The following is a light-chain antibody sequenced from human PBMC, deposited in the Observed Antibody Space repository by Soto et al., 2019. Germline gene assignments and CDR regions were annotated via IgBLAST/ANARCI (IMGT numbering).Light chain of an antibody. V-gene: IGKV3-11*01. CDR2: DTS. Sequence: EIVLTQSPATLSLSPGKRATLSCGASQSVSNYLAWYQQKPGQAPRLLIYDTSNRAGGIPARFSGSGSGTDFTLTISSLETEDSAVYYCQQRHMWPITFGQGTRLEIK. J-gene: IGKJ5*01. CDR3: QQRHMWPIT. CDR1: QSVSNY.